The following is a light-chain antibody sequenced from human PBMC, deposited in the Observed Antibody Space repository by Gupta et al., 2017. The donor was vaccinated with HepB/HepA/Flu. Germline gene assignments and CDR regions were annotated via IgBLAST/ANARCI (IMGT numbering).Light chain of an antibody. CDR2: AAS. J-gene: IGKJ4*01. CDR3: QQSYSTPLT. Sequence: DIQMTQSPSSLSASVGDRVTITCRASQSISSYLNWYQQKPGKAPKPLIYAASSLQSGVPSRFSGSGSGTDFTLTISSLQPEDFATYYCQQSYSTPLTFGGGTKVKIK. CDR1: QSISSY. V-gene: IGKV1-39*01.